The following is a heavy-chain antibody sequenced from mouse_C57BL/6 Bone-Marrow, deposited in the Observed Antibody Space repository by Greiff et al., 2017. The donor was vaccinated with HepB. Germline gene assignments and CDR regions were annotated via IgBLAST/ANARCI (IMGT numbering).Heavy chain of an antibody. CDR3: ARMTFAY. CDR1: GYTFTSYW. D-gene: IGHD2-13*01. CDR2: IDPSDSYT. Sequence: QVQLQQPGAELVRPGPSVKLSCKASGYTFTSYWMHWVKQRPGQGLEWIGVIDPSDSYTNYNQKFKGKATLTVDTSSSTAYMQLSSLTSEDSAVYYCARMTFAYWGQGTLVTVSA. V-gene: IGHV1-59*01. J-gene: IGHJ3*01.